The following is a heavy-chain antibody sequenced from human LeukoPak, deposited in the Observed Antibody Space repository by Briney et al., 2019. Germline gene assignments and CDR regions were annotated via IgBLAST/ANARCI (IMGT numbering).Heavy chain of an antibody. CDR1: GFTFSSYW. CDR3: ARGRPRGAFDI. J-gene: IGHJ3*02. CDR2: IKQDGSEK. V-gene: IGHV3-7*01. D-gene: IGHD6-6*01. Sequence: PGGSLRLSCAASGFTFSSYWMSWVRQAPGKGLEWVANIKQDGSEKYYVDSVKGRFTISRDNARNSLYLQMNSLRAEDTAVYYCARGRPRGAFDIWGQGTMVTVSS.